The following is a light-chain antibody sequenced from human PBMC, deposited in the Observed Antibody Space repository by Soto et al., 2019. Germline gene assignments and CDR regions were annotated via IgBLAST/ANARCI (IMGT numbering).Light chain of an antibody. CDR2: SNN. CDR1: SSNIGSNS. V-gene: IGLV1-44*01. CDR3: AAWDDSLNGYV. J-gene: IGLJ1*01. Sequence: QSVLTQPPSASGTPGQRVTISCSGSSSNIGSNSVSWYQQVPSTAPKLLIYSNNQRPSGVPDRFSGSKSGTSGSLAISGLQPGDEADYYCAAWDDSLNGYVFGTGTRSPS.